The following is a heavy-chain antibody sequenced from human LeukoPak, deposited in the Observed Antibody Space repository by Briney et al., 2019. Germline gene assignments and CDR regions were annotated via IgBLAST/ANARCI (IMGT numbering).Heavy chain of an antibody. CDR1: GFTFGNYG. D-gene: IGHD3-16*02. Sequence: PGRSLRLSCAVSGFTFGNYGMHWVRQAPGKGLEWVALISYDGSSEYYAGSVKGRFTISRDNSKITVYLQMNSLKAEDTAVYYCAKDRPWPGSYYFDYWGQGTLVTVSS. CDR2: ISYDGSSE. CDR3: AKDRPWPGSYYFDY. J-gene: IGHJ4*02. V-gene: IGHV3-30*18.